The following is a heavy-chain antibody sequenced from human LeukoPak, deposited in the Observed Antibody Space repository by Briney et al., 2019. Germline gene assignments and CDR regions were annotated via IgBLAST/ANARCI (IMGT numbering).Heavy chain of an antibody. D-gene: IGHD2-2*01. Sequence: ASVKVSCKASGYTFTSYDMHWVRQATGQGLEWMGWMNPANGNTVYARKFQGRVTITRDISISTAYMELSSLRSEDTAVYYYARVGCSPISCHTWFDPWGQGTLVTVSS. CDR2: MNPANGNT. J-gene: IGHJ5*02. CDR1: GYTFTSYD. CDR3: ARVGCSPISCHTWFDP. V-gene: IGHV1-8*03.